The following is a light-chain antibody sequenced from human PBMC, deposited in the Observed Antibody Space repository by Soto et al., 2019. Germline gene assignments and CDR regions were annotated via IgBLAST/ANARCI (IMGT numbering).Light chain of an antibody. Sequence: EIVLTQSPGTLSVSPGERATLSCRASQTISSDYLAWYQQKPGQAPSLLIYGTSSKATGIPDRFSGSGSGTDFTLTISILEPEDSAIYYCQQYISWTLGQGTKVEIK. CDR2: GTS. V-gene: IGKV3-20*01. CDR3: QQYISWT. CDR1: QTISSDY. J-gene: IGKJ1*01.